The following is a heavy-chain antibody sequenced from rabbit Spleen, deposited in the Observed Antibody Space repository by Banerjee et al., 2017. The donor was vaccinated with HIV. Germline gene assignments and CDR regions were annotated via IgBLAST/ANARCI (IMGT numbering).Heavy chain of an antibody. CDR2: IYTGSGST. CDR3: ARDTGSSFSSYGMDL. CDR1: GFSFSSYW. V-gene: IGHV1S40*01. J-gene: IGHJ6*01. Sequence: QSLEESGGGLVKPGASLTLTCKASGFSFSSYWICWVRQAPGKGLEWIGCIYTGSGSTYYASWAKGRFTISKTSSATVTLQMTSLTAADTATYFCARDTGSSFSSYGMDLWGQGTLVTVS. D-gene: IGHD8-1*01.